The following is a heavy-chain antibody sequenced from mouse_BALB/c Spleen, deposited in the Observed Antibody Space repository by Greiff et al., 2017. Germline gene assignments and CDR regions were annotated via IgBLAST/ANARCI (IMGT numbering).Heavy chain of an antibody. J-gene: IGHJ2*01. CDR2: ISSGGSYT. CDR3: AREWDRYYFDY. Sequence: EVQGVESGGGLVKPGGSLKLSCAASGFTFSSYAMSWVRQSPEKRLEWVAEISSGGSYTYYPDTVTGRFTISRDNAKNTLYLEMSSLRSEDTAMYYCAREWDRYYFDYWGQGTTLTVSS. CDR1: GFTFSSYA. D-gene: IGHD3-3*01. V-gene: IGHV5-9-4*01.